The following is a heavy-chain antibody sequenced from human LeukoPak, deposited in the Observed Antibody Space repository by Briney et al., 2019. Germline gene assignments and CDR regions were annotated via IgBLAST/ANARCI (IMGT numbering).Heavy chain of an antibody. Sequence: SETLSLTCAVYGGSFSGYYWSWIRQPPGKGLEWIGEINHSGSTNYNPSLKGRVTISVDTSKNQFSLKLSSVTAADTAVYYCARRPLYCSSTSCHYYPLDYWGQGTLVTVSS. CDR1: GGSFSGYY. J-gene: IGHJ4*02. CDR3: ARRPLYCSSTSCHYYPLDY. V-gene: IGHV4-34*01. CDR2: INHSGST. D-gene: IGHD2-2*01.